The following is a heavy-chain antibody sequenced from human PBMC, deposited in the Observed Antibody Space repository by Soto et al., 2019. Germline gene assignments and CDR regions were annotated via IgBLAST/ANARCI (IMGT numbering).Heavy chain of an antibody. CDR3: ARGAYDFWSGYYPAFDYYYGMDV. CDR1: GYTFTGYY. D-gene: IGHD3-3*01. CDR2: INPNSGGT. Sequence: ASVKVSCKASGYTFTGYYMHWVRQAPGQGLEWMGWINPNSGGTNYAQKFQGRVTMTRDTSISTAYMELSRLRSDDTAVYYCARGAYDFWSGYYPAFDYYYGMDVWGQGTTVTVSS. V-gene: IGHV1-2*02. J-gene: IGHJ6*02.